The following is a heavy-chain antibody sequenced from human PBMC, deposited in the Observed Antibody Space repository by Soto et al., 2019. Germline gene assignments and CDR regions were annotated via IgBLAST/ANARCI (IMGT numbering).Heavy chain of an antibody. CDR1: GGSFSGYY. J-gene: IGHJ3*02. CDR3: ARGISRESKTGTSPDAFDI. D-gene: IGHD1-7*01. V-gene: IGHV4-34*01. Sequence: SETLSLTCAVYGGSFSGYYWSWIRQPPGKGLEWIGEINHSGSTNYNPSLKSRVTISVDTSKNQFSLKLSSVTAADTAVYYCARGISRESKTGTSPDAFDIWGQGTIVTVSS. CDR2: INHSGST.